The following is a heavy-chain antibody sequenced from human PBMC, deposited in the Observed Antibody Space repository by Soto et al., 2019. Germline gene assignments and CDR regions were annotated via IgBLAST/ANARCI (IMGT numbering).Heavy chain of an antibody. CDR2: ISPYDGHT. CDR3: VRDGLVVPATHPRLENYGMDV. J-gene: IGHJ6*02. CDR1: GYTFTGYG. D-gene: IGHD2-2*01. V-gene: IGHV1-18*01. Sequence: QVQLVQSGAEVKKPGASVKVSCKASGYTFTGYGISWVRQAPGQGLEWMGWISPYDGHTNSAQKFQGRVTMTTDTSTSTAYMELRSLRSDDTAVYYCVRDGLVVPATHPRLENYGMDVWGRGTTVIVSS.